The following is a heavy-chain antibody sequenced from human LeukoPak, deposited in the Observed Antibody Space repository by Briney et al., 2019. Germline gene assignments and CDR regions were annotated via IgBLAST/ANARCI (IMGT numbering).Heavy chain of an antibody. CDR1: GFTFSTYW. CDR3: ARYSSGYDY. D-gene: IGHD6-19*01. Sequence: GGSLRLSCAASGFTFSTYWMSWVRQAPGKGLEWVANIKQDGSEKYYVDSVRGRFTISRDNAKSSLYLQMNSLRVEDTAVYYCARYSSGYDYWGQGSLVTVSS. J-gene: IGHJ4*02. CDR2: IKQDGSEK. V-gene: IGHV3-7*05.